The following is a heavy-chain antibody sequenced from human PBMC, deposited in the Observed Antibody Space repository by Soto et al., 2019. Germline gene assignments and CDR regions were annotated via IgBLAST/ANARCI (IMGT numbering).Heavy chain of an antibody. V-gene: IGHV3-48*01. CDR3: ARVGAGPLNWFDP. D-gene: IGHD1-26*01. CDR1: GFTFSSYS. CDR2: ISSSSSTI. Sequence: EVQLVESGGGLVQPGGSLRLSCAASGFTFSSYSMNWVRQAPGKGLEWVSYISSSSSTIYYADSVKVRFTISRDNAKNSLYLQMNILRAENTAVYSCARVGAGPLNWFDPWGQGTLVTVSS. J-gene: IGHJ5*02.